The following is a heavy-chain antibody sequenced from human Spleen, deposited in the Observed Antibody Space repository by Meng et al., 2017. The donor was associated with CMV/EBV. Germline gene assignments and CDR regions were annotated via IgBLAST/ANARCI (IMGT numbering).Heavy chain of an antibody. Sequence: SETLSLTCTVSGGSINGFYWNWIRQPPGRGLEWIGFISDSGSTTYTPSLKNRVTISADMSKNAFSLNLRSVTAADTAVYFCARGNYRNAFDIWGQGTLVTVSS. J-gene: IGHJ3*02. V-gene: IGHV4-59*01. D-gene: IGHD1-14*01. CDR2: ISDSGST. CDR3: ARGNYRNAFDI. CDR1: GGSINGFY.